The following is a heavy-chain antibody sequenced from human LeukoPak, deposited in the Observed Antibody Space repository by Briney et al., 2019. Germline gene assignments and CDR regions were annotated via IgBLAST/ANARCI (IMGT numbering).Heavy chain of an antibody. CDR3: ARHTTNAGSGSYYLDDAFDI. CDR2: IYYSGST. CDR1: GGSISSYY. D-gene: IGHD3-10*01. V-gene: IGHV4-59*08. Sequence: SETLSLTCTVSGGSISSYYWSWIRQPPGKGLEWIGYIYYSGSTNYNPSLKSRVTISVDTSKNQFSLKLSSVTAADTAVYYCARHTTNAGSGSYYLDDAFDIWGQGTMVTVSS. J-gene: IGHJ3*02.